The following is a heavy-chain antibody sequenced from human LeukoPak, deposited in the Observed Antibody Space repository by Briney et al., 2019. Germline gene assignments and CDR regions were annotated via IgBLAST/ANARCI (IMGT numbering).Heavy chain of an antibody. D-gene: IGHD1-26*01. CDR1: GFTFRNYA. CDR3: VKGLQWELPFDC. V-gene: IGHV3-23*01. Sequence: GGSLRLYCAASGFTFRNYAMTWVRQAPGKGLKWVSAISGSGEDSTYYADSVRGRLTISRDNSKNTLYLQMNSLRVEDTAVYYCVKGLQWELPFDCWGQGTLVTVSS. CDR2: ISGSGEDST. J-gene: IGHJ4*02.